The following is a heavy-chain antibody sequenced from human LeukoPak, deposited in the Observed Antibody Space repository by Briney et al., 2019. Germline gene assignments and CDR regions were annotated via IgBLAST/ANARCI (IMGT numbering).Heavy chain of an antibody. CDR2: IKSKTDGGTT. CDR1: GFSFSNAW. CDR3: TTDVN. D-gene: IGHD2/OR15-2a*01. V-gene: IGHV3-15*01. J-gene: IGHJ4*02. Sequence: PGCPLRLSCASSGFSFSNAWLSCVRQAPGKGLEWIGRIKSKTDGGTTDYAAPVKGRFTISRDDSKNTLYLQMNSLKTEDTALYYCTTDVNWGQGTRVTVSS.